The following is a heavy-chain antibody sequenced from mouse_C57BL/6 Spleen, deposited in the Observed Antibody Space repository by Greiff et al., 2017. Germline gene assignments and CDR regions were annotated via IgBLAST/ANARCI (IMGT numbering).Heavy chain of an antibody. CDR3: APTVVPPYWYCDV. V-gene: IGHV1-22*01. D-gene: IGHD1-1*01. J-gene: IGHJ1*03. Sequence: SGPELVKPGASVKMSCKASGYTFTDYNMHWVKQSHGKSLEWIGYINPNNGGTSYNQKFKGKATLTVNKSSSTAYMELRSLTSEDSAVYYCAPTVVPPYWYCDVWGTGTTVTVSS. CDR1: GYTFTDYN. CDR2: INPNNGGT.